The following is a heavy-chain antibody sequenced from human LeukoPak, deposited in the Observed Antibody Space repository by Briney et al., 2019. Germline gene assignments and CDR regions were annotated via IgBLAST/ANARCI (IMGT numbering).Heavy chain of an antibody. Sequence: ASVKVSCKASGGTFSSYAISWVRQAPGQGLEWMGGFDPEDGETIYAQKFQGRVTMTEDTSTDTAYMGLSSLRSEDTAVYYCAIRDIVVVPAAIDSQYYYMDVWGKGTTVTVSS. V-gene: IGHV1-24*01. D-gene: IGHD2-2*01. CDR1: GGTFSSYA. CDR2: FDPEDGET. J-gene: IGHJ6*03. CDR3: AIRDIVVVPAAIDSQYYYMDV.